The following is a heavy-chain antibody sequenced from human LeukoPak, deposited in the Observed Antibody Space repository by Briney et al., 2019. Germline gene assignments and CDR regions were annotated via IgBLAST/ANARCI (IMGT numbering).Heavy chain of an antibody. D-gene: IGHD6-19*01. V-gene: IGHV1-69*13. CDR2: IIPIFGTA. CDR3: ARDVSSGLYFDY. Sequence: SVKVSCKASGGTFSNYAISWVRQAPGQGLEWMGGIIPIFGTANYAQKFQGRVTITADESTSTAYMELSSLRSEDTAVYYCARDVSSGLYFDYWGQGTLVTVSS. J-gene: IGHJ4*02. CDR1: GGTFSNYA.